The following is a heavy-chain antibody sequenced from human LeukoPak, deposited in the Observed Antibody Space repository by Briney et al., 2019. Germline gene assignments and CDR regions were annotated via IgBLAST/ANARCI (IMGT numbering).Heavy chain of an antibody. CDR3: ARVTAARPYSFDY. V-gene: IGHV4-59*11. Sequence: SETLSLTCTVSGGSISSHYWSWIRQPPGKGLEWIGYIYYSGSTNYNPSLKSRVTISVDTSKNQFSLKLSSVTAADTAVYYCARVTAARPYSFDYWGQGTLVTVFS. CDR1: GGSISSHY. CDR2: IYYSGST. D-gene: IGHD6-6*01. J-gene: IGHJ4*02.